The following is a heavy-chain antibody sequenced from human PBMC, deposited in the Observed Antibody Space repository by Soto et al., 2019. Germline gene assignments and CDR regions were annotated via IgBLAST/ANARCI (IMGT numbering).Heavy chain of an antibody. CDR1: GFSLSTSGVG. D-gene: IGHD6-13*01. V-gene: IGHV2-5*02. CDR2: IYWDDDK. J-gene: IGHJ5*02. CDR3: AHTPEAAAGFGNWFDP. Sequence: QITLKESGPTLVKPTQTLTLTCTFSGFSLSTSGVGVGWIRQPPGKALEWLALIYWDDDKRYSPSLKSRLTITKDTSKNQVVLTMTHMDPVDTATYYCAHTPEAAAGFGNWFDPWGQGTLVTVSS.